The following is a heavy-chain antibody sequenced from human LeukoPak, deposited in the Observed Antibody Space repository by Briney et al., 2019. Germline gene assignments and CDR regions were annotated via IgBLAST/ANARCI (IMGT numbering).Heavy chain of an antibody. CDR2: IYTSGST. J-gene: IGHJ6*03. D-gene: IGHD6-13*01. CDR1: GGSISSGSYY. V-gene: IGHV4-61*02. CDR3: ARRGYSSSWNYYYMDV. Sequence: SETLSLTCTVSGGSISSGSYYWRWIRQPAGTGLEWIGRIYTSGSTNYNPSLKSRVTISVDTSKNQFSLKLGSVAAADPAVYYCARRGYSSSWNYYYMDVWGKGTTVTVSS.